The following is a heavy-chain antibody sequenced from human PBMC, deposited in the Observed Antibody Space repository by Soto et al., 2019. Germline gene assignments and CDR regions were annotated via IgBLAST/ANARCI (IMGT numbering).Heavy chain of an antibody. CDR1: VFTFNNAW. J-gene: IGHJ4*02. D-gene: IGHD1-7*01. Sequence: VSLRPSFSASVFTFNNAWMIWVRQAPGKGLEWVGRIKSKTDGGTTDYAAPVKGRFTISRDDSKNTLYLQMNSLKTEDTAVYYCNTERRMGLPDYWGQGTLVTVSS. CDR2: IKSKTDGGTT. CDR3: NTERRMGLPDY. V-gene: IGHV3-15*01.